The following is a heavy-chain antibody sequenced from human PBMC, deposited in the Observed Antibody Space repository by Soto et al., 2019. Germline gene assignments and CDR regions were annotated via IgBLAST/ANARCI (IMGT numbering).Heavy chain of an antibody. Sequence: SETLSLTCTVSGGSISSYYWSWIRQPPGKGLEWIGYIYYSGSTNYNPSLKSRVTISVDTSKNQFSLKLSSVTAADTAVYYCARVLVVVPAAMFGNYYYYMDVWGKGTTVTVSS. CDR1: GGSISSYY. D-gene: IGHD2-2*01. J-gene: IGHJ6*03. CDR2: IYYSGST. V-gene: IGHV4-59*01. CDR3: ARVLVVVPAAMFGNYYYYMDV.